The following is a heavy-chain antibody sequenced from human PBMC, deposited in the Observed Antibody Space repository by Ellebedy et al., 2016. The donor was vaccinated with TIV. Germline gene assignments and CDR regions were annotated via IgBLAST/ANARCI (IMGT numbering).Heavy chain of an antibody. CDR2: IKQDGSEK. D-gene: IGHD4-17*01. CDR1: RFSFRSYW. Sequence: GESLKISCAASRFSFRSYWMSWVRQAPGKGLEWVANIKQDGSEKYYVDSVKGRFTISRDNAKNSLYLQMHSLRVEDTAVYYCARDGAYGDYAPGQYGMDVWGQGTTVIVS. CDR3: ARDGAYGDYAPGQYGMDV. J-gene: IGHJ6*02. V-gene: IGHV3-7*03.